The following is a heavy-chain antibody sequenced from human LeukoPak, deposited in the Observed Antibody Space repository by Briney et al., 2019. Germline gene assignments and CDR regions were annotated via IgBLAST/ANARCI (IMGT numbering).Heavy chain of an antibody. CDR2: INHSGST. J-gene: IGHJ4*02. CDR3: ARRYDSTFDY. CDR1: GGSMNSHY. D-gene: IGHD3-22*01. V-gene: IGHV4-34*01. Sequence: PSETLSLTCAVSGGSMNSHYWSWIRQPPGKGLEWIGEINHSGSTNYNPSLKSRVTISVDTSKNQFSLKLSSVTAADTAVYYCARRYDSTFDYWGQGTLVTVSS.